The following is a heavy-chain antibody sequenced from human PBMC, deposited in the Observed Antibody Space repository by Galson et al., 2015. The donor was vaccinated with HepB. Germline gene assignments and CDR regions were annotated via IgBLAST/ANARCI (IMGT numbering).Heavy chain of an antibody. CDR2: ISYTGTYT. J-gene: IGHJ2*01. CDR1: GFSFNYFP. Sequence: SLRLSCAASGFSFNYFPMHWVRQAPGKGLDWVAVISYTGTYTGYADFGRGRFTISRDNSKNALYLQMNSLRVEDTALYYCVRPRGAGAGDYQNWYFDLWGRGTLVTVSS. D-gene: IGHD4-17*01. CDR3: VRPRGAGAGDYQNWYFDL. V-gene: IGHV3-30*04.